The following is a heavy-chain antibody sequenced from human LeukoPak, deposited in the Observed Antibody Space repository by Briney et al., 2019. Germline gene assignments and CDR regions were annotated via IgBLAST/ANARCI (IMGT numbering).Heavy chain of an antibody. V-gene: IGHV3-15*01. J-gene: IGHJ4*02. D-gene: IGHD6-6*01. Sequence: GESLKISCKASGYSFTNHWIGWVRQPPGKGLEWVGRIKSKTDGGTTDYAAPVKGRFTISRDDSKNTLYLQMHSLRAEDTAIYYCAKRSSSSSGYFDYWGQGTLVTVSS. CDR2: IKSKTDGGTT. CDR3: AKRSSSSSGYFDY. CDR1: GYSFTNHW.